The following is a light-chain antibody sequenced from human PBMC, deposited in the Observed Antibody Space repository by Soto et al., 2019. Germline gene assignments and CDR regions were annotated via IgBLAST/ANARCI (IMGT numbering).Light chain of an antibody. CDR1: SSDVGSYKL. CDR2: EGS. J-gene: IGLJ1*01. Sequence: QSVLTQPPSVSGSPGQSITISCTGTSSDVGSYKLVSWYQQHPGKQHPGKAPEVMIYEGSKRPSGVSNRFSGSKSGNTASLTICGLQAEDEADYYCCSYEGSNTHVFGAGTKVTVL. CDR3: CSYEGSNTHV. V-gene: IGLV2-23*01.